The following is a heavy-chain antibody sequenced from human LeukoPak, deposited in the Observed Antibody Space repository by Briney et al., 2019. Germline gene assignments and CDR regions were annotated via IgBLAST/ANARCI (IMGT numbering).Heavy chain of an antibody. CDR3: ARYCSGGSCYPIGY. Sequence: PGGSLRLSCAASGFTFSSDWMSWVRQAPGKGLEWVANIKQDGSEKYYVDSVKGRFTISRDNAKNSLYLQMNSLRAEDTAVYYCARYCSGGSCYPIGYWGQGTLVTVSS. J-gene: IGHJ4*02. CDR1: GFTFSSDW. D-gene: IGHD2-15*01. V-gene: IGHV3-7*01. CDR2: IKQDGSEK.